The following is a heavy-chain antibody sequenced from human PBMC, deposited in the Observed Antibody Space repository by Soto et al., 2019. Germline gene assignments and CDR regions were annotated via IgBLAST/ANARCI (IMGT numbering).Heavy chain of an antibody. J-gene: IGHJ6*02. CDR1: GFTFSDYY. V-gene: IGHV3-11*01. D-gene: IGHD4-17*01. Sequence: QVQLVESGGGLVKPGGSLRLSCAASGFTFSDYYMSWIRQAPGKGLEWVSYISSSGSTIYYAVSVKARFTISRDNAKNALYLQMNSLRAEDTAVYYCECPTVRPHYGMDGWGQGTTVTVSS. CDR2: ISSSGSTI. CDR3: ECPTVRPHYGMDG.